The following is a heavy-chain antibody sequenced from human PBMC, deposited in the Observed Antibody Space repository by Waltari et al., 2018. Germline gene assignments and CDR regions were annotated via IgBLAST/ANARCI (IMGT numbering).Heavy chain of an antibody. Sequence: EVQLVESGGGVIQPGGSLRLSWSASGFIVTTNYMGWVRQDPGKGLEWVSVIYNDGTKLYADSVKGRFTVSRDNSKNMVHLQMDSLRAEDTAVYYCATDGDGDCSLCLAQWGQGTLVTVSS. CDR1: GFIVTTNY. D-gene: IGHD2-21*02. J-gene: IGHJ4*02. V-gene: IGHV3-53*01. CDR2: IYNDGTK. CDR3: ATDGDGDCSLCLAQ.